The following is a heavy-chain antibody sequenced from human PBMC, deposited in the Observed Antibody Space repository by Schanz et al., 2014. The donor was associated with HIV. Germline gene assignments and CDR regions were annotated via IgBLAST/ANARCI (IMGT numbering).Heavy chain of an antibody. D-gene: IGHD3-3*02. CDR2: IVVGSGNT. CDR1: GFTFTSSA. Sequence: QMQLVQSGPEVKKPGTSVKVSCKASGFTFTSSAVQWVRQARGQRLEWIGWIVVGSGNTNYAQKFQERVTITRDMSTSTAYMELSSLRSEDTAVYYCARAAFSSEYYYGMDVWGQGTLVTVSS. CDR3: ARAAFSSEYYYGMDV. V-gene: IGHV1-58*01. J-gene: IGHJ6*02.